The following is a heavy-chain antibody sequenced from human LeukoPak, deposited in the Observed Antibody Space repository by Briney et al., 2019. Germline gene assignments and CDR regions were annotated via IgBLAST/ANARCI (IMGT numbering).Heavy chain of an antibody. CDR3: ARTIAVAGHDAFDI. CDR2: ISAYNGNT. CDR1: GYTFTSYG. D-gene: IGHD6-19*01. J-gene: IGHJ3*02. V-gene: IGHV1-18*04. Sequence: ASVEVSCKASGYTFTSYGISWVRQAPGQGLEWMGWISAYNGNTNYAQKLQGRVTMTTDTSTSTAYMELRSLRSDDTAVYYCARTIAVAGHDAFDIWGQGTMVTVSS.